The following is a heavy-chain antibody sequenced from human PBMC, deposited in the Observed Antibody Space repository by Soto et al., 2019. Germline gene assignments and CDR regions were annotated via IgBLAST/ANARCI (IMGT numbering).Heavy chain of an antibody. V-gene: IGHV4-34*01. Sequence: SETLSLTCAVYGGSFSGYYWSWIRQPPGKGLEWIGEINHSGSTNYNPSLKSRVTISVDTSKNQFSLKLSSVTAADTAVYYCAREGEEELGFYYYYYYMDVWGKGTTVTVSS. CDR2: INHSGST. CDR3: AREGEEELGFYYYYYYMDV. CDR1: GGSFSGYY. D-gene: IGHD7-27*01. J-gene: IGHJ6*03.